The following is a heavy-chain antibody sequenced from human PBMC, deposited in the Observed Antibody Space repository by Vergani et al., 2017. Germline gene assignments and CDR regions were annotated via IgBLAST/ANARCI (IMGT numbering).Heavy chain of an antibody. D-gene: IGHD6-6*01. CDR3: AKAVYSSYYYYYYYMDV. Sequence: VQLVESGGGLVKPGGSLRLSCAASGFTFSDYYMSWIRQAPGKGLEWVSAISGSGGSTYYADSVKGRFTISRDNSKNTLYLQMNSLRAEDTAVYYCAKAVYSSYYYYYYYMDVWGKGTTVTVSS. CDR1: GFTFSDYY. J-gene: IGHJ6*03. V-gene: IGHV3-23*04. CDR2: ISGSGGST.